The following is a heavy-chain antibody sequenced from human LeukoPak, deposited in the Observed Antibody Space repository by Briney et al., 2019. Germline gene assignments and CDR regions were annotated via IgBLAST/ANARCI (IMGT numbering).Heavy chain of an antibody. CDR1: GSTFSSYA. CDR2: IIPIFGTA. D-gene: IGHD6-13*01. J-gene: IGHJ5*02. CDR3: ARSPPLSSWYVNWFDP. V-gene: IGHV1-69*05. Sequence: ASVKVSCKASGSTFSSYAISWVRQAPGQGLEWMGGIIPIFGTANYAQKFQGRVTITTDESTSTAYMELSSLRSEDTAVYYCARSPPLSSWYVNWFDPWGQGTLVTVSS.